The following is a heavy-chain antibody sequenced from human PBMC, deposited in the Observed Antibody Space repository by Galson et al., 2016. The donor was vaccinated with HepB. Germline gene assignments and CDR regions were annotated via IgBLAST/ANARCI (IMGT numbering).Heavy chain of an antibody. V-gene: IGHV4-31*03. D-gene: IGHD4-17*01. CDR3: ARGDYGDNNWFDP. CDR1: GGSISSGGYY. J-gene: IGHJ5*02. CDR2: IYHSGST. Sequence: TLSLTCTVSGGSISSGGYYWSWIRQHPGKGLEWIGYIYHSGSTYYNPSLKSRVTISVDTSKNQFSLKLSSVTAADTAVYYCARGDYGDNNWFDPWGQGALVTVSS.